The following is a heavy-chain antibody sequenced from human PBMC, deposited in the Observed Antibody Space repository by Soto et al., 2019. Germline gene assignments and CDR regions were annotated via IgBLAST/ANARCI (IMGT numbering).Heavy chain of an antibody. V-gene: IGHV4-39*01. CDR2: FYYSENT. CDR1: GGSISSKSYS. CDR3: AKLAGYCSGNSCHGDXAMDV. J-gene: IGHJ6*02. D-gene: IGHD2-15*01. Sequence: SATLSLTCNVSGGSISSKSYSWVWISEPPGKWLEWIGTFYYSENTYYNPSLKSRVTISVDTSKNQFSLKLSSVTAADTAVYYCAKLAGYCSGNSCHGDXAMDVWGQGTTVT.